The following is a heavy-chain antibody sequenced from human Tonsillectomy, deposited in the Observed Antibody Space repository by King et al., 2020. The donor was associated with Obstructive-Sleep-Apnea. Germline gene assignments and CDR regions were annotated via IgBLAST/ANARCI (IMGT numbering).Heavy chain of an antibody. D-gene: IGHD1-26*01. V-gene: IGHV3-30*02. Sequence: VQLVESGGGVVQPGGSLRLSCVVSGFNFSNYGIHWVRQAPGKGLEWVAFIRYDGSNKYYADSVKGRFTISRDNSKNTLYLQMNSLRAEDTAVDYCGKGRGGRSDYGGGVDYWGQGTLVTVSS. CDR1: GFNFSNYG. CDR2: IRYDGSNK. CDR3: GKGRGGRSDYGGGVDY. J-gene: IGHJ4*02.